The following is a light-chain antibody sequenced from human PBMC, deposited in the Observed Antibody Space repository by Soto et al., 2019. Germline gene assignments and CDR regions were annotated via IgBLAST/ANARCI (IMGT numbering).Light chain of an antibody. Sequence: DIQMTQSPSSLSASVGDRVTITCRTSQSISGYLNWYRHKPGKAPTLLIYAASTLQSGVPSRFSGSGSRTDFTLTISNLQPEDFATYYCQQSYSTLPITFGQGTRLEIK. V-gene: IGKV1-39*01. CDR3: QQSYSTLPIT. J-gene: IGKJ5*01. CDR2: AAS. CDR1: QSISGY.